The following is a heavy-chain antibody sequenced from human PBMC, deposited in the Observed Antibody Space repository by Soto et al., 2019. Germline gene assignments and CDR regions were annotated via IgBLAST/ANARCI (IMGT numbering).Heavy chain of an antibody. CDR1: GGSISSTPYY. J-gene: IGHJ4*02. D-gene: IGHD3-22*01. Sequence: SETLSLTCSVSGGSISSTPYYWGWIRQPPGKGLEWLGTIYYSGTTSYNPSLKSRVIISVDTSNNQFFLKLRSVTAADTAVYYCARHRQYYDTSGYQQRYFDYWGQGTQVTVSS. CDR3: ARHRQYYDTSGYQQRYFDY. CDR2: IYYSGTT. V-gene: IGHV4-39*01.